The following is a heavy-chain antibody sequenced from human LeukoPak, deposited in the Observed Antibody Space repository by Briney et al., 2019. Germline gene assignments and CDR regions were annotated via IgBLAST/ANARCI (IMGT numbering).Heavy chain of an antibody. V-gene: IGHV4-39*01. CDR2: IYYSGST. CDR1: GGSISSSGYY. Sequence: SETLSLTCTVSGGSISSSGYYWGWIRQPPGKGLEWIGSIYYSGSTYYNPSLKGRVTISIDTSSNQFSKDQFSLKLSSVTAADTAVYYCARGQLHSSSWSGDAFDIWGQGTMVTVSS. CDR3: ARGQLHSSSWSGDAFDI. J-gene: IGHJ3*02. D-gene: IGHD6-13*01.